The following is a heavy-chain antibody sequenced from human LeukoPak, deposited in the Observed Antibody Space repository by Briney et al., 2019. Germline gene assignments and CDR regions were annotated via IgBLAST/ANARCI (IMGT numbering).Heavy chain of an antibody. CDR3: ARVSGGLARAFDY. CDR2: IYYSGST. J-gene: IGHJ4*02. D-gene: IGHD3/OR15-3a*01. Sequence: SQTLSLTCTVSGGSISCGDYYWSWIRQPPGKGLEWIGYIYYSGSTYYNPSLKSRVTISVDTSKNQFSLKLSSVTAADTAVYYCARVSGGLARAFDYWGQGTLVTVSS. CDR1: GGSISCGDYY. V-gene: IGHV4-30-4*01.